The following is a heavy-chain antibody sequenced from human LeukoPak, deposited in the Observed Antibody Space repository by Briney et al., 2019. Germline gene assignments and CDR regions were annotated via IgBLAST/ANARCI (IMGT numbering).Heavy chain of an antibody. CDR1: GGSIRSSSYN. D-gene: IGHD5-12*01. CDR2: IPHNGST. V-gene: IGHV4-39*01. J-gene: IGHJ3*01. Sequence: SETLSLTCTGSGGSIRSSSYNWGWLRQPPGQGLEWSGSIPHNGSTYYSPSFKSRVTISVDTSKNQFSLKLSSVTAADTAVYFCARRSVVATINAAFDVWGQGTMVIVSS. CDR3: ARRSVVATINAAFDV.